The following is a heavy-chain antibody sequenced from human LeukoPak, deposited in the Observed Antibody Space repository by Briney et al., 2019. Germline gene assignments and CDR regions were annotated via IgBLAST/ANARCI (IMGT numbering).Heavy chain of an antibody. J-gene: IGHJ4*02. V-gene: IGHV4-61*01. CDR3: ARGGSGYPFDY. Sequence: SETLSLTCTVSGGSVTSGNYHWTWIRQPPGKGLEWVGYISYSGSTDYNPSLRGRVTMSLDRPRNQFSLKLSSVSAADTAVYYCARGGSGYPFDYWGQGALVTVSS. CDR2: ISYSGST. CDR1: GGSVTSGNYH. D-gene: IGHD3-3*01.